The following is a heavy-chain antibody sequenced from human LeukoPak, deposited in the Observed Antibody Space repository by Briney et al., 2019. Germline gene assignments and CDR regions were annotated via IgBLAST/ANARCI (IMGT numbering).Heavy chain of an antibody. Sequence: ASVKVSGKASGYTFTGCFIHYVRQAPGQGLEWMGWIDPNSDNIRYSETFKDRVTMTRDTSTNTAYMELSWLRSDDTAVYYCARSAYNYGYVYFDHWGQGTLVIVSS. CDR1: GYTFTGCF. CDR3: ARSAYNYGYVYFDH. D-gene: IGHD5-18*01. J-gene: IGHJ4*02. CDR2: IDPNSDNI. V-gene: IGHV1-2*02.